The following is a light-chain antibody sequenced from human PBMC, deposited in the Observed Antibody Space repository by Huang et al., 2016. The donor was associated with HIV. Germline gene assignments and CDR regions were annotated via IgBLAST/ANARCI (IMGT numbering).Light chain of an antibody. CDR2: STS. CDR1: QGISNS. Sequence: DIQMTQSTSSLSASVGDRVTITCRASQGISNSLAWYQQKPGKAPKLLLYSTSTLESGVPSRFSGSGSGTDYTLTISSLQPEDFATYYCQQYYITPQTFGQGTKLEIK. CDR3: QQYYITPQT. V-gene: IGKV1-NL1*01. J-gene: IGKJ2*01.